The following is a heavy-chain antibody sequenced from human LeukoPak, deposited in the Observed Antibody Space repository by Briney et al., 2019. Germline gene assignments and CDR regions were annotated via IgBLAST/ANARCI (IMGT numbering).Heavy chain of an antibody. J-gene: IGHJ3*02. Sequence: GGSLRLSCAASGFTFSSYGMHWVRQAPGKGLEWVAVIWYDGSNKYYADSVKGRFTISRDNAKNPLYLQMNSLRAEDTAVYYCARKAIAAAEDIWGQGTMVTVSS. CDR1: GFTFSSYG. V-gene: IGHV3-33*03. D-gene: IGHD6-13*01. CDR2: IWYDGSNK. CDR3: ARKAIAAAEDI.